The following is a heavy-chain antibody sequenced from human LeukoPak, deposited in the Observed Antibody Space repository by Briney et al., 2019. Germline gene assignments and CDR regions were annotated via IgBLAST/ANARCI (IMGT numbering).Heavy chain of an antibody. CDR2: ISYDGSIK. CDR1: GFTFSTYA. CDR3: ARDTWGRNSSSWLYYYYYMDV. V-gene: IGHV3-30*04. D-gene: IGHD6-6*01. J-gene: IGHJ6*03. Sequence: PGGSLRLSCAASGFTFSTYAMHWVRQAPGKGLQWVALISYDGSIKHYADSVKGRFTISRDNAKNSLYLQMNSLRAEDTAVYYCARDTWGRNSSSWLYYYYYMDVWGKGTTVTVSS.